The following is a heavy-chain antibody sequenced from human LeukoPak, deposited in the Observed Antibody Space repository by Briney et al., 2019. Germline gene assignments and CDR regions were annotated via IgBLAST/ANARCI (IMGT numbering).Heavy chain of an antibody. CDR3: AKDSDYYGSGSYFHDAFDI. V-gene: IGHV3-21*04. J-gene: IGHJ3*02. Sequence: PGGSLRLSCVASGFTFSSYSMKWVRQAPGKGLEWVSSISSSSSYIDYADSVKGRFTISRDNAKNSLYLQMNSLRAEDTALYYCAKDSDYYGSGSYFHDAFDIWGQGTMVTVSS. D-gene: IGHD3-10*01. CDR2: ISSSSSYI. CDR1: GFTFSSYS.